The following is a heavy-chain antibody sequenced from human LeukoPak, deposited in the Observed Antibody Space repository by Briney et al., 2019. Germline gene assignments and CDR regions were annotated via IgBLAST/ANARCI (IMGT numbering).Heavy chain of an antibody. V-gene: IGHV3-23*01. CDR3: AKVGYYNDSSGYYLDYFDY. Sequence: PGGSLRLSCAASGFTFSSYEMNWVRQAPGKGLEWVSAISGSGDSTYYADSVKGRFTISRDNSKNTLYLQMNSLRAEDTAVYYCAKVGYYNDSSGYYLDYFDYWGQGTLVTVSS. CDR2: ISGSGDST. CDR1: GFTFSSYE. J-gene: IGHJ4*02. D-gene: IGHD3-22*01.